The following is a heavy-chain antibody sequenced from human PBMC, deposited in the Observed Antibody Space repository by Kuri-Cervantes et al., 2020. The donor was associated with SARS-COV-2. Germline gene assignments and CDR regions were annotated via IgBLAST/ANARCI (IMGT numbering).Heavy chain of an antibody. V-gene: IGHV3-74*01. J-gene: IGHJ5*02. CDR2: INSDGSST. D-gene: IGHD3-3*01. CDR3: ASLSNLEWLPP. Sequence: GESLKIPCAASGYTFSSYWIHWVRQAPGKGLVWASRINSDGSSTSHADSVKGRFTISRDNAKNTLYLQMNSLRAEDTAVYYCASLSNLEWLPPWGQGTLVTVSS. CDR1: GYTFSSYW.